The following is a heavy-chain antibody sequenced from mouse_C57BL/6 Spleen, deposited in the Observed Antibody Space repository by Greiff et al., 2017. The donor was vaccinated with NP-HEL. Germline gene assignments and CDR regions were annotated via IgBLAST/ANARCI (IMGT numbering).Heavy chain of an antibody. CDR1: GYTFTDYY. Sequence: VQLQQSGPELVKPGASVKISCKASGYTFTDYYMNWVKQSHGKSLEWIGDINPNNGGTSYNQKFKGKATLTVDKSSSTAYMELRSLSSEDSAVYYCARPSLLRSWFAYWGQGTLVTVSA. J-gene: IGHJ3*01. D-gene: IGHD1-2*01. CDR3: ARPSLLRSWFAY. CDR2: INPNNGGT. V-gene: IGHV1-26*01.